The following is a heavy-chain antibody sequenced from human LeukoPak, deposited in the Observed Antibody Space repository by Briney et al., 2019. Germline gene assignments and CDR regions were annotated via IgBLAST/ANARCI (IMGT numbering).Heavy chain of an antibody. J-gene: IGHJ6*02. Sequence: GGPLRLSCAASGFTFSSYGMHWVRQAPGKGLEWVAVISYDGSNKYYADSVKGRFTISRDNSKNTLYLQMNSLRAEDTAVYYCAKDGSNYGMDVWGQGTTVTVSS. CDR3: AKDGSNYGMDV. CDR1: GFTFSSYG. CDR2: ISYDGSNK. V-gene: IGHV3-30*18.